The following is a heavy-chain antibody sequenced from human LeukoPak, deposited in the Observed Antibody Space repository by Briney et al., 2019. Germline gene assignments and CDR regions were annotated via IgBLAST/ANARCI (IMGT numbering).Heavy chain of an antibody. CDR3: ARGGSGFDY. D-gene: IGHD6-19*01. CDR2: IHPNSGGT. V-gene: IGHV1-2*04. CDR1: GYTFTGYY. J-gene: IGHJ4*02. Sequence: ASVKVSCKSSGYTFTGYYMHCVRQAPAQGLEWMGWIHPNSGGTNYAQKFQGWVTMTRDTSISTAYMELSRLRSDDTAVYYCARGGSGFDYWGQGTLVTVSS.